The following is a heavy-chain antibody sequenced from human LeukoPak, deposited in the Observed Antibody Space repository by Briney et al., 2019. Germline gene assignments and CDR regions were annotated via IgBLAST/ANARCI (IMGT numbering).Heavy chain of an antibody. CDR3: AKDLGDYDGNSDLNY. CDR1: GFTFSNYG. CDR2: ISYDGSNK. D-gene: IGHD4-23*01. Sequence: GRSLRLSCAASGFTFSNYGMHWVRQAPGKGLEWVAVISYDGSNKYYADSVKGRFTISRDNSKNTLYLQMNSLRAEDTAVYYCAKDLGDYDGNSDLNYWGQGTLVTASS. V-gene: IGHV3-30*18. J-gene: IGHJ4*02.